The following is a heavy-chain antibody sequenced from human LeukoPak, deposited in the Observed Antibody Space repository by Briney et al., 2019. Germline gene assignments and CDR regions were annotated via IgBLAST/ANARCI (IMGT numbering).Heavy chain of an antibody. CDR1: GFTFSSYW. CDR2: IKQDGSEK. D-gene: IGHD2-2*01. CDR3: ARTNIVVVPAAMGYYYYYYMDV. V-gene: IGHV3-7*01. Sequence: PGGSLRLSCAASGFTFSSYWMSWVRQAPGKGLEWVANIKQDGSEKYYVDSVKGRFTTSRDNAKNSLYLQMNSLRAGDTAVYYCARTNIVVVPAAMGYYYYYYMDVWGKGTTVTVSS. J-gene: IGHJ6*03.